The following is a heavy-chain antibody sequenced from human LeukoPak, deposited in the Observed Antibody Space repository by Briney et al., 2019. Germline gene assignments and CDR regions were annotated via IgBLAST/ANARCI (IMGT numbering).Heavy chain of an antibody. J-gene: IGHJ4*02. D-gene: IGHD6-19*01. V-gene: IGHV3-74*01. CDR2: VNSDGSST. CDR1: GFTFSSYW. Sequence: PGGSLRLSCAASGFTFSSYWMHWVRQAPGKGLVWVSRVNSDGSSTTYADSVKGRFTISRDNAKNTLYLQMNSLRAEDTAVYYCARGSTQNSSGWYGLDYWGQGTLVTVSS. CDR3: ARGSTQNSSGWYGLDY.